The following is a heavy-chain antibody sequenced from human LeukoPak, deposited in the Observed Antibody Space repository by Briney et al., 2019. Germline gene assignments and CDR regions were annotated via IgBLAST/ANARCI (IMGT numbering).Heavy chain of an antibody. J-gene: IGHJ4*02. D-gene: IGHD3-22*01. CDR1: GFTFNRYW. CDR2: IKQDGSAK. V-gene: IGHV3-7*01. Sequence: GGSLRLSCAASGFTFNRYWMSWVRQAPGKELQWVANIKQDGSAKYYVDSVKGRFTISRDNAKNSLYLQMNSLRAEDTAMYYCAKDSAYYYDSSGYYYDWGQGTLVTVSS. CDR3: AKDSAYYYDSSGYYYD.